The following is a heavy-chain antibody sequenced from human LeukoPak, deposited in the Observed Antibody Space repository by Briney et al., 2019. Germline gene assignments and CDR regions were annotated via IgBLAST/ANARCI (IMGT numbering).Heavy chain of an antibody. CDR1: GYTFTGYY. CDR3: ARVPAQWLVQYYFDY. V-gene: IGHV1-2*06. Sequence: RASVKVSCKASGYTFTGYYMHWVRQAPGQGLEWMGRINPNSGGTNYAQKFQGRVTMTRDTSISTAYMGLSRLRSDDTAVYYCARVPAQWLVQYYFDYWGQGTLVTVSS. J-gene: IGHJ4*02. CDR2: INPNSGGT. D-gene: IGHD6-19*01.